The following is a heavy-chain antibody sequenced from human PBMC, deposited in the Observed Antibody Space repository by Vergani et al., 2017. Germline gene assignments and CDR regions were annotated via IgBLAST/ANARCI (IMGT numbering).Heavy chain of an antibody. CDR1: GYTFTSYA. Sequence: QVQLVQSGAEVKKPGASVKVSCKASGYTFTSYAMHWVRQAPGQRLEWMGWINAGNGNTKYSQKFQGRVTITRDTSASTAYMELSSLRSEDTAVYYCARGRFGVVGGDQYYYYYYMDVWGKGTTVTVSS. V-gene: IGHV1-3*01. J-gene: IGHJ6*03. CDR2: INAGNGNT. CDR3: ARGRFGVVGGDQYYYYYYMDV. D-gene: IGHD3-3*01.